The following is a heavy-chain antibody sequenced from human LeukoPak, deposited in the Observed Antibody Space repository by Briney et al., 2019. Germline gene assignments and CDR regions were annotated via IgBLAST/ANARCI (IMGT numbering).Heavy chain of an antibody. CDR3: AREGGYYGDYVGNPDAFDI. CDR2: IYSGGST. CDR1: GFTVSSNY. Sequence: GGSLRLSCAASGFTVSSNYMSWVRQAPGKGLEWVSVIYSGGSTYYADSVKGRFTISRDNSKNTLYLQMNSLRAEDTAVYYCAREGGYYGDYVGNPDAFDIWGQGTMVTVSS. D-gene: IGHD4-17*01. J-gene: IGHJ3*02. V-gene: IGHV3-66*01.